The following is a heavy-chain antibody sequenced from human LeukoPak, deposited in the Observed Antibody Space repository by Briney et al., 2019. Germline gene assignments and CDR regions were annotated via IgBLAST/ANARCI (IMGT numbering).Heavy chain of an antibody. CDR3: VREGIYLAFDL. CDR1: GYTFTSYG. D-gene: IGHD3-16*02. Sequence: GASVKVSCKASGYTFTSYGISWLRQAPGQGPEWMGWIIDYDGHARYSEKLKGRITLTTDRSTTTVYMELRSLTYDDTARYYCVREGIYLAFDLWGQGTLVSVSS. V-gene: IGHV1-18*01. CDR2: IIDYDGHA. J-gene: IGHJ5*02.